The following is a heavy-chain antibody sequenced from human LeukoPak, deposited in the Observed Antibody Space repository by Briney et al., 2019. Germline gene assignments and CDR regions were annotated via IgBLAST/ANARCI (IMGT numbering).Heavy chain of an antibody. J-gene: IGHJ6*03. Sequence: GGSLRFSCPASGFTFSSYGIHWVRQAQGKGLEGLAFIRYDGSNKYYADSVKGRFTISRDNSKNTLYLQMNSLRAEDTAVYYCAKDIVGSNYYYYYMDVWGKGTTVTVSS. CDR3: AKDIVGSNYYYYYMDV. CDR1: GFTFSSYG. D-gene: IGHD2-15*01. V-gene: IGHV3-30*02. CDR2: IRYDGSNK.